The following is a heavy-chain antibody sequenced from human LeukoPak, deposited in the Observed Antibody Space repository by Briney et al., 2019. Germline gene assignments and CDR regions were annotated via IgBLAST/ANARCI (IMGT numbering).Heavy chain of an antibody. J-gene: IGHJ5*02. Sequence: GGSLRLSCAASGFTFSSYAMSWVRQAPGKGLDWVSAISGSGGSTYYADSLKGRFTISRDNSKNTLYLQMNSLRAEDTAVYYCANSLARGTYNWFDPWGQGTLVTVSS. CDR1: GFTFSSYA. CDR3: ANSLARGTYNWFDP. CDR2: ISGSGGST. V-gene: IGHV3-23*01.